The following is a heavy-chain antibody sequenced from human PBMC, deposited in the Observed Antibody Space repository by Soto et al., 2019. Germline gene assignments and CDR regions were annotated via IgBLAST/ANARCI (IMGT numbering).Heavy chain of an antibody. J-gene: IGHJ4*02. CDR3: ARGRPVPY. CDR1: GFTFSSYW. D-gene: IGHD3-10*01. V-gene: IGHV3-7*01. CDR2: VNQDGGEK. Sequence: EVQLVESGGGLVQPGGSLRLSCAASGFTFSSYWMSWVRQAPGKGLEWVANVNQDGGEKFCVGSVKGRFTISRDNAMNSLYLQMNSLRAEDTAVYYCARGRPVPYWGQGTLVTVSS.